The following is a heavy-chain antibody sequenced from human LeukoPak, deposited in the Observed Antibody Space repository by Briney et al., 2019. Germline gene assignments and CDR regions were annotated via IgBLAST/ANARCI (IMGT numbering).Heavy chain of an antibody. CDR3: ARGLIGYSSGWGYFDH. V-gene: IGHV4-34*01. CDR1: GGSFSVYY. CDR2: INHSGST. D-gene: IGHD6-19*01. Sequence: SETLSLTCAVYGGSFSVYYWSWIRQPPGKGLEWIGEINHSGSTNYNPSLKSRVTISVDTSKNQFSLKLSSVTAADTAVYYCARGLIGYSSGWGYFDHWGQGTLVTVSS. J-gene: IGHJ4*02.